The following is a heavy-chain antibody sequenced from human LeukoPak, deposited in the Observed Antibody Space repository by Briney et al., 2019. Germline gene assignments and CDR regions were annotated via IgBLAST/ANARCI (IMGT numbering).Heavy chain of an antibody. V-gene: IGHV3-30*02. CDR2: IRYDGSNK. Sequence: GGSLRLSWAASGFTLSSYGMHWVRQAPGKGLEWVAFIRYDGSNKYYAASVEGRFTISRDNAKNSLYLQMNSLRAEDTAVYYCARATHTYSSSWYVYYYYYYMDVWGRGTTITISS. D-gene: IGHD6-13*01. CDR1: GFTLSSYG. CDR3: ARATHTYSSSWYVYYYYYYMDV. J-gene: IGHJ6*03.